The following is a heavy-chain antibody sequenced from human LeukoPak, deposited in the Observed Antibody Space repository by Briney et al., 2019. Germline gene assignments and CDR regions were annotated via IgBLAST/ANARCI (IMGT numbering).Heavy chain of an antibody. CDR2: IYYSGST. CDR3: ARDSGAQTAMVTLDP. J-gene: IGHJ5*02. Sequence: SETLSLTCTVSGGSISSGGYYWSWIRQHPGKGLGWIGYIYYSGSTHYNPSLKSRVTMSVDTSKNQFSLKLSSVTAADTAVYYCARDSGAQTAMVTLDPWGQGTLVTVSS. CDR1: GGSISSGGYY. V-gene: IGHV4-31*03. D-gene: IGHD5-18*01.